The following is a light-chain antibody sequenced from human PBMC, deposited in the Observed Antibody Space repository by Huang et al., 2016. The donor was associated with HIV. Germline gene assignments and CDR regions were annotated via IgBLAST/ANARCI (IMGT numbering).Light chain of an antibody. CDR1: QRINRD. Sequence: EIVLTQSPATLSVSPGERATLSCWARQRINRDLAWYQQKPGQAPRLLIHGAATRAAGIPARCSGSGSGTDFTLTISSLQSEDFAVYYCQQYNNWPPITFGQGTRLEI. CDR3: QQYNNWPPIT. V-gene: IGKV3-15*01. CDR2: GAA. J-gene: IGKJ5*01.